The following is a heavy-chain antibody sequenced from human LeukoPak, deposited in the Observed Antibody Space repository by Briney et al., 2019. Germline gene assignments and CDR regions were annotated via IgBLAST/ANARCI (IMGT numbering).Heavy chain of an antibody. D-gene: IGHD1-1*01. V-gene: IGHV3-48*01. CDR3: ARANPELERRSIDFDY. CDR1: GFTFSSYS. Sequence: PGGSLRLSCAASGFTFSSYSMNWVRQAPGKGQEWVSYISSSSSTIYYADSVKGRFTISRDNAKNSLYLQMNSLRAEDTAVYYCARANPELERRSIDFDYWGQGTLVTVSS. CDR2: ISSSSSTI. J-gene: IGHJ4*02.